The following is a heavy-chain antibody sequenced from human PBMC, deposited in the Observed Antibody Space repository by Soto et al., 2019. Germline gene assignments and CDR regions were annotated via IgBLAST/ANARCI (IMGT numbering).Heavy chain of an antibody. Sequence: PSETLSLTCAVYGGSFSGYYWSWIRQPPGKGLEWIGEINHSGSTNYNPSLKSRVTISVDTSKNQFSLKLSSVTAADTAVYYCATRSSSWYKTSSSRWGRGTLVTVSS. V-gene: IGHV4-34*01. D-gene: IGHD6-13*01. J-gene: IGHJ4*02. CDR1: GGSFSGYY. CDR2: INHSGST. CDR3: ATRSSSWYKTSSSR.